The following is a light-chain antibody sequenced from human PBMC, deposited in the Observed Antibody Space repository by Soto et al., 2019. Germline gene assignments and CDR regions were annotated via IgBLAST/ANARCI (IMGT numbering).Light chain of an antibody. V-gene: IGKV1-33*01. CDR2: DAS. Sequence: DIQMTQSPSSLSASVGDRVTITCQASQDISNYLNWYQQKPGKAPKLLIYDASNLETGVPSRFSGSGSGTDFTFTISSLQPEDIATYYFQQYDNLPWTFGQWTTVEIK. J-gene: IGKJ1*01. CDR1: QDISNY. CDR3: QQYDNLPWT.